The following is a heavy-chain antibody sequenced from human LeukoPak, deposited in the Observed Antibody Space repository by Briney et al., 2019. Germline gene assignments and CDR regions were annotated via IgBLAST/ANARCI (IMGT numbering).Heavy chain of an antibody. V-gene: IGHV4-59*01. D-gene: IGHD6-13*01. J-gene: IGHJ4*02. CDR2: IYYSGST. CDR1: GGSFSSYY. CDR3: ARVTGYVMEDYFDY. Sequence: SQTLSLTCAVYGGSFSSYYWSWIRQPPGKGLEWIGYIYYSGSTNYNPSLKSRVTISVDTSKNQFSLRLSSVTAADTAVYYCARVTGYVMEDYFDYWGQGTLVTVSS.